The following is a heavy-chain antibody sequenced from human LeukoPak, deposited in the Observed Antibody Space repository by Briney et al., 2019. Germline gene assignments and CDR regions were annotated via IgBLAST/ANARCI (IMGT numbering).Heavy chain of an antibody. J-gene: IGHJ5*02. CDR3: ARTDSSRFDP. CDR1: GGTFSSYA. D-gene: IGHD6-13*01. Sequence: GASVKVSCKASGGTFSSYAISWVRQAPGQGLEWMGGIIPIFGTANYAQKFQGRVTITADESTSTAYMELRSLRSDDTAVYYCARTDSSRFDPWGQGTLVTVSS. CDR2: IIPIFGTA. V-gene: IGHV1-69*13.